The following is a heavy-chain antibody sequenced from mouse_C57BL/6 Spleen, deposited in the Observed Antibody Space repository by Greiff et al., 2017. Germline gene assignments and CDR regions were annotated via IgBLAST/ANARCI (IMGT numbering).Heavy chain of an antibody. CDR3: ARDYYGSSYAMFAY. D-gene: IGHD1-1*01. Sequence: QVQLQQSGSELRSPGSSVKLSCKDFDSEVFPIAYMSWVRQKPGHGFEWIGGILPRIGRTIYGEKFEDKATLDADTLSNTAYLELNSLTSEDSAIYYCARDYYGSSYAMFAYWGQGTLVTVSA. CDR1: DSEVFPIAY. J-gene: IGHJ3*01. V-gene: IGHV15-2*01. CDR2: ILPRIGRT.